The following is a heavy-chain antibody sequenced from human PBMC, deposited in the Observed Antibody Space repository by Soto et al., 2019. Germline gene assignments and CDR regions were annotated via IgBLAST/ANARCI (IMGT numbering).Heavy chain of an antibody. Sequence: ASVKVSCKASGYTFTGYYMHWVRQAPGQGLEWMGWINPNSGGTNYAQKFQGWVTMTRDTSISTAYMELSRLRSDDTAVYYCAGVGRLEFWSAFGPYDDLVFWGQGTMVTGSS. J-gene: IGHJ3*01. D-gene: IGHD3-3*01. CDR2: INPNSGGT. V-gene: IGHV1-2*04. CDR3: AGVGRLEFWSAFGPYDDLVF. CDR1: GYTFTGYY.